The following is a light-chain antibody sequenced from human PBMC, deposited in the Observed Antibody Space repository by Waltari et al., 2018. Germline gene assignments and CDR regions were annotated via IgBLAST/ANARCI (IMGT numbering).Light chain of an antibody. V-gene: IGKV3-20*01. Sequence: EVVLTQSPGTLSLSPGERATLYCRASQSVRSNYFAWYQQKPCQAPSLLIYGGSNRATGIPDRFSGSGSGTDFTLTISRLEPEDFAVYYCQQYDISPPLTFGGGTKVEIK. CDR2: GGS. CDR3: QQYDISPPLT. CDR1: QSVRSNY. J-gene: IGKJ4*01.